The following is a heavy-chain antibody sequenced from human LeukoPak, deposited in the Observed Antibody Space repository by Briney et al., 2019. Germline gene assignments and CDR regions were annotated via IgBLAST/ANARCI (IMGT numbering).Heavy chain of an antibody. V-gene: IGHV3-23*01. Sequence: GVSLRLSCAASGFTFRNYALSWVRQAPGKGLEWVSAIGGSGDTTYYADSVKGRFTISRDNSKNTLYLQMNSLRPDDTAVYYCAKVGVRGCSSSTCFIYWGQGTLVTVSS. D-gene: IGHD2-2*01. CDR2: IGGSGDTT. CDR3: AKVGVRGCSSSTCFIY. J-gene: IGHJ4*02. CDR1: GFTFRNYA.